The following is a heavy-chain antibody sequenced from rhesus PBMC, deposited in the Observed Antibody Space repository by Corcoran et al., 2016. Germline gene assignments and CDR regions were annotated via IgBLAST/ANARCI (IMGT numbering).Heavy chain of an antibody. CDR2: IYGSSVST. Sequence: QVQLQESGPGLVKPSETLSLTCAVFGGSISGGYDWSWIRQPPGKGLEWIGSIYGSSVSTNSHPSLKNRVTISKDTSKNQFSLKLSSVTAADTAVYYCASLNTIIDYWGQGVLVTVSS. CDR1: GGSISGGYD. V-gene: IGHV4-76*01. CDR3: ASLNTIIDY. J-gene: IGHJ4*01. D-gene: IGHD3-3*01.